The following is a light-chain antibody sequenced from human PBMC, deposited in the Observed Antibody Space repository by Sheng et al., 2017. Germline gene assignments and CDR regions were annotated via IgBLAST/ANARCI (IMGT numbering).Light chain of an antibody. J-gene: IGLJ3*02. V-gene: IGLV1-40*01. CDR1: PNIGIGYD. CDR2: ATN. CDR3: QSFDKSLNTWV. Sequence: QSVLTQPPSVSGGPRAEDHHLLHWEQPNIGIGYDVHWYQQLPGTAPKLLLYATNNRPSGVPDRFSGSRSGTSASLAITGLQADDEADYYCQSFDKSLNTWVFGGGTKLTVL.